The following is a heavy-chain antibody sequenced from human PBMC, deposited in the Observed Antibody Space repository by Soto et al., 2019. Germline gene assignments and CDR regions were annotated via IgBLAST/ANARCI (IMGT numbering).Heavy chain of an antibody. D-gene: IGHD7-27*01. V-gene: IGHV1-18*04. J-gene: IGHJ6*02. CDR1: GYTFTSHG. CDR2: VSPYNGNT. Sequence: QVQLVQSGAEVKKPGASVKDSCKASGYTFTSHGFSWVRQAPGQGLEWMGWVSPYNGNTNYAQKFQGRVTMTTDTSTSTAYMELRSLTSDDTAVYYCARSGSGAAYYYYGLDVWGQGTTVTVSS. CDR3: ARSGSGAAYYYYGLDV.